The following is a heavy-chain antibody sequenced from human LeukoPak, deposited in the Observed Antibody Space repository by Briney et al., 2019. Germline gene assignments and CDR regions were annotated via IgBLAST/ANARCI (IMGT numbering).Heavy chain of an antibody. J-gene: IGHJ6*02. Sequence: GGSLRLSCAASGFTFSSFGMNWVRQAPGKGLEWVSYISDSSSITHYADSVKGRFTISRDNAKNSLSLQLNSLRDEDTAVYFCAKVIRGGYGMDVWGQGTTVTVSS. V-gene: IGHV3-48*02. CDR2: ISDSSSIT. CDR1: GFTFSSFG. D-gene: IGHD3-10*01. CDR3: AKVIRGGYGMDV.